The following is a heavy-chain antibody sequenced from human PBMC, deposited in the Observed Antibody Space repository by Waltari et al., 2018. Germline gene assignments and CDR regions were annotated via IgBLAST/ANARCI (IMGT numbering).Heavy chain of an antibody. D-gene: IGHD3-22*01. J-gene: IGHJ2*01. CDR1: GFTFSSFR. Sequence: EVQLVESAGGLVQPGGSLRLSCVASGFTFSSFRLNSVRQAQGKGLEWVSYISSSSSTIYYADSGKGRCTISRDNAKNSLYLQMNSLRAEDTAVYYCARGFRWLLLRGNWYFDLWGRGTLVTVSS. V-gene: IGHV3-48*04. CDR2: ISSSSSTI. CDR3: ARGFRWLLLRGNWYFDL.